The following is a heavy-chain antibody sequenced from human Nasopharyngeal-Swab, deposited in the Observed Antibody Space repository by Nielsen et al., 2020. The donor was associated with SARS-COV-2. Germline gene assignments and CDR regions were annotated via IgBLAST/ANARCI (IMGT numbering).Heavy chain of an antibody. CDR1: GGSFSGHY. CDR2: INHSGST. J-gene: IGHJ4*02. V-gene: IGHV4-34*01. D-gene: IGHD3-9*01. CDR3: ARVMFDWSVHPFDY. Sequence: SETLSLTCAVYGGSFSGHYWNWIRQPPGKGLEWIGEINHSGSTNYNPSLKSRLTISVDTSKSQFSLKLSYVTAADTAVYYCARVMFDWSVHPFDYWGQGTLVTVSS.